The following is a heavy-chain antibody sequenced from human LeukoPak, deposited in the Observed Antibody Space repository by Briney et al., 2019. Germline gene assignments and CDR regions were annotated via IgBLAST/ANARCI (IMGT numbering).Heavy chain of an antibody. D-gene: IGHD6-13*01. CDR2: ISYDGSNK. V-gene: IGHV3-30-3*01. CDR1: GFTFSSYA. Sequence: HPGGSLRLSCAASGFTFSSYAMHWVRQAPGKGLEWVAVISYDGSNKYYADSVKGRFTISRDNSKNTLYLQMNSLRAEDTAVYYCAREAAAEKYYFDYWGQGTLVTVSS. J-gene: IGHJ4*02. CDR3: AREAAAEKYYFDY.